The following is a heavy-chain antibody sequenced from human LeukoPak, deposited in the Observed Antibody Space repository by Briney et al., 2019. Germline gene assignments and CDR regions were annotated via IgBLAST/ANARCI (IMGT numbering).Heavy chain of an antibody. D-gene: IGHD5-12*01. CDR1: GYTFTGYY. V-gene: IGHV1-2*02. J-gene: IGHJ4*02. Sequence: ASVKVSCKASGYTFTGYYMHWVRQAPGQGLEWMGWINPKSGGTNYAQKFQSRVTMTRDTSISTAYMDLRSLKSDDTAVYYCARESNGGYGFDYWGQGTLVTVAS. CDR2: INPKSGGT. CDR3: ARESNGGYGFDY.